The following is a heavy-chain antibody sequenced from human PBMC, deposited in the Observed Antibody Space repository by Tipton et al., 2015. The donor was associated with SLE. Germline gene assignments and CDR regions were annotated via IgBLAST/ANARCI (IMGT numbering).Heavy chain of an antibody. CDR1: GFTFSSYW. Sequence: SLRLSCAASGFTFSSYWMSWVRQAPGKGLEWVANIKQDGSEKYYVDSVKGRFTISRDNAKNSLYLQMNSLRAEDTAVYYCARVAYCSGGSCSDAFDIWGQGTMVTVSS. J-gene: IGHJ3*02. V-gene: IGHV3-7*01. CDR2: IKQDGSEK. CDR3: ARVAYCSGGSCSDAFDI. D-gene: IGHD2-15*01.